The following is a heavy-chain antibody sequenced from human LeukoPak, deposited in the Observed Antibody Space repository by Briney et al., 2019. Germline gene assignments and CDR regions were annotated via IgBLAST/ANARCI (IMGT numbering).Heavy chain of an antibody. J-gene: IGHJ4*02. Sequence: SLRLSCXASGFTXSSYAMSWVRQAPGKGLEWVAVISYDGSNKYYADSVKGRFTISRDNSKNTLYLQMNSLRAEDTAVYYCARGYPDYWGQGTLVTVSS. CDR2: ISYDGSNK. CDR1: GFTXSSYA. V-gene: IGHV3-30-3*01. CDR3: ARGYPDY. D-gene: IGHD2-15*01.